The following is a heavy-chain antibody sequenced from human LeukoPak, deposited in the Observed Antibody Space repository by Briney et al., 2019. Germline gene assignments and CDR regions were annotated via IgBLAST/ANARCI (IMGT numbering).Heavy chain of an antibody. Sequence: SETLSLTCTVSGGSISSYYWSWIRQPPGKGLEWIGYIYYSGSTNCNPSLKSRVTISVDTSKNQFSLKLSSVTAADTAVYYCARATVSLFDYWGQGTLVTVSS. D-gene: IGHD4-17*01. CDR2: IYYSGST. J-gene: IGHJ4*02. CDR1: GGSISSYY. CDR3: ARATVSLFDY. V-gene: IGHV4-59*01.